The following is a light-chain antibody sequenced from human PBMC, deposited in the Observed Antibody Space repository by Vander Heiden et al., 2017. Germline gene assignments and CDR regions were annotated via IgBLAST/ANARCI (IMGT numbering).Light chain of an antibody. CDR3: QQTFITTHDT. Sequence: DIQLTQSPTSLSASVGDTVTITRRASQSITTYLNWYQQKAGKAPNLLIYGESSLQTGVPSRFSGSGSGTDFTLTISSLQPEDFATYYCQQTFITTHDTFGQGTRLEI. V-gene: IGKV1-39*01. CDR2: GES. CDR1: QSITTY. J-gene: IGKJ5*01.